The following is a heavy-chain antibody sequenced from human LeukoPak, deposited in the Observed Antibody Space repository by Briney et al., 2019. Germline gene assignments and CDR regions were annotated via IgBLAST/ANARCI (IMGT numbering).Heavy chain of an antibody. CDR2: ISGGGGST. D-gene: IGHD3-16*01. Sequence: GGALRLSCVASGFSFSDYAMICVREAPGKGREWVSEISGGGGSTYYAGSVKGRFTIYSHNSKSMVYLQMNSVRAEDTAVYYCAKDGARYDYGWGSSRSRGFDPWGQGTLVTVSS. CDR3: AKDGARYDYGWGSSRSRGFDP. V-gene: IGHV3-23*01. CDR1: GFSFSDYA. J-gene: IGHJ5*02.